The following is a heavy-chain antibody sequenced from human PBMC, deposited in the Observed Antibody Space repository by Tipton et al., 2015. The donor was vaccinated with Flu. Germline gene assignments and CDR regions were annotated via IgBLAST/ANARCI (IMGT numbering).Heavy chain of an antibody. CDR1: GGSIRSSSYY. CDR3: ARPHSSWGTSPFDY. V-gene: IGHV4-39*02. D-gene: IGHD3-16*01. CDR2: IYFTGST. Sequence: TLSLTCNVSGGSIRSSSYYWAWIRQPPGEGLEWIGSIYFTGSTSYNPSLKSRVTISVDASKNHFSLRMTSVTATDTAVYYCARPHSSWGTSPFDYWGQGILVTVSS. J-gene: IGHJ4*02.